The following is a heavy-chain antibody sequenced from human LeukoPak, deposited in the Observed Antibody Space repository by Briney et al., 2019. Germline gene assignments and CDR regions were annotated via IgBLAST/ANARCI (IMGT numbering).Heavy chain of an antibody. CDR3: ARQRTIVVVPAAIGPRDYYYGMDV. Sequence: GGSLRLSCAASGFTFSSYSMNWVRQAPGKGLEWVSSISSSSSYTYYADSVKGRFTISRDNAKNSLYLQMNSLRAEDTAVYYCARQRTIVVVPAAIGPRDYYYGMDVWGQGTTVTVSS. CDR2: ISSSSSYT. V-gene: IGHV3-21*01. D-gene: IGHD2-2*02. CDR1: GFTFSSYS. J-gene: IGHJ6*02.